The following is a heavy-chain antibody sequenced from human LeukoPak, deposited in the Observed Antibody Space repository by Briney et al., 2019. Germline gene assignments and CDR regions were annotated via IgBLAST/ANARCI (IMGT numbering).Heavy chain of an antibody. CDR1: GFTVSNNH. CDR2: LYSGGTT. V-gene: IGHV3-53*01. J-gene: IGHJ4*02. CDR3: ARSPLSSGHYDY. D-gene: IGHD3-3*01. Sequence: GGSLRLSCTASGFTVSNNHMGWVRQAPGKGLEWVSILYSGGTTSYTDSVRGRFVISRDNSKNTLFLQINSLRADDTAVYFCARSPLSSGHYDYWGQGTLVTVSS.